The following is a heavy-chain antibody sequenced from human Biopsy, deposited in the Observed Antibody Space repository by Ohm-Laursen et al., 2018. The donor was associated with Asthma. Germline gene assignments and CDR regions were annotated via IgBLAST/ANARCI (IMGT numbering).Heavy chain of an antibody. V-gene: IGHV4-34*01. J-gene: IGHJ6*02. CDR2: TNERGVT. CDR3: VRGSSSWHNGPFHYYYALDV. CDR1: PGSFSGFF. D-gene: IGHD6-13*01. Sequence: GTLSLTCDVYPGSFSGFFWTWIRQSPGKGLEWIGETNERGVTNNNPSLKSRVIISIDTYWNRVSLKLTSVTAADTALYYCVRGSSSWHNGPFHYYYALDVWGQGTPVTVSS.